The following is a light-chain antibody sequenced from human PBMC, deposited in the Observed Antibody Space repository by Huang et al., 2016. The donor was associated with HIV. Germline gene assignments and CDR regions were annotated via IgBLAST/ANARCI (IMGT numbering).Light chain of an antibody. J-gene: IGKJ1*01. V-gene: IGKV3-20*01. CDR1: QSVRKVS. Sequence: EIVLTQSPGTLSLSPWERATLSCRASQSVRKVSLAWYQKRPGQAPRLLIYGASSRAAGIPDRFSGSGSGTDFTLTISRLEPEDFAVYYCQHHGSSKWTFGQGTKVEVK. CDR2: GAS. CDR3: QHHGSSKWT.